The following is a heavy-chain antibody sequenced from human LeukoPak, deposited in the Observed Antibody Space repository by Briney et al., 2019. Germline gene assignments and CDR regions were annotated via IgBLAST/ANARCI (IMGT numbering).Heavy chain of an antibody. CDR2: ISGSGSAT. V-gene: IGHV3-23*01. CDR3: AKTEAPAAIRAGSDY. D-gene: IGHD2-2*02. J-gene: IGHJ4*02. CDR1: GFTFSNYG. Sequence: GGSLRLSCAASGFTFSNYGMSGVRQAPGKGLEGVSTISGSGSATYNAGSVKGRFTTSRDNSNNTLYLQMNSLRAEDTAVYYCAKTEAPAAIRAGSDYWGQGTLVTVSS.